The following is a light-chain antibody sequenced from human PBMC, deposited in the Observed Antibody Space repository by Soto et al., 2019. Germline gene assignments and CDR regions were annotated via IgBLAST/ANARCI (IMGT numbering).Light chain of an antibody. CDR2: WSS. CDR3: RQYYSAPLT. J-gene: IGKJ4*01. CDR1: QSILYRSNNKNY. Sequence: DILMTQSPASLAVSLGERATINCKSSQSILYRSNNKNYLAWYQQKPRQPPKLLIYWSSTRESGVPDRFSGSGSGTDFTLTISSLQAEDVAVYYCRQYYSAPLTFGGGTKVDIK. V-gene: IGKV4-1*01.